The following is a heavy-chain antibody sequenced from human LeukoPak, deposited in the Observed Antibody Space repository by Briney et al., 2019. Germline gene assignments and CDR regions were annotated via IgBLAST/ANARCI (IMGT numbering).Heavy chain of an antibody. D-gene: IGHD5-18*01. Sequence: SVKVSCKASGGTFSSYAISWVRQAPGQGLEWMGGIIPIFGTANYAQKFHGRVTIIADESTSTAYMELSSLRSEDTAVYYCARDGGSGYSYVYYWGQGTLVAVSS. CDR3: ARDGGSGYSYVYY. J-gene: IGHJ4*02. CDR1: GGTFSSYA. V-gene: IGHV1-69*13. CDR2: IIPIFGTA.